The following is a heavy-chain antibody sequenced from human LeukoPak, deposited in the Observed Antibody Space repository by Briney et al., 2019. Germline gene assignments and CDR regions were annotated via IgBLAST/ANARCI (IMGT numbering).Heavy chain of an antibody. CDR3: ARGSSWYDSTYYFDY. CDR1: RFTFSNYS. CDR2: ISSSSSYI. D-gene: IGHD6-13*01. V-gene: IGHV3-21*01. J-gene: IGHJ4*02. Sequence: GGSLRLSCAASRFTFSNYSMNWVRQAPGKGLEWVSCISSSSSYIYYADSVKGRFTISRDNAKNSLYLQMNSLRAEDTAVYYCARGSSWYDSTYYFDYWGQGTLVTVSS.